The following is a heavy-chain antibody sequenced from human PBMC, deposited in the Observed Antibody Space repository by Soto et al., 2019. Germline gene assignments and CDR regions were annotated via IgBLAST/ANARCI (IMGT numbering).Heavy chain of an antibody. CDR2: FDPEDGET. J-gene: IGHJ6*02. V-gene: IGHV1-24*01. D-gene: IGHD6-19*01. Sequence: ASVKVSCKVSGYTLTELSMHWVRQAPGKGLEWMGGFDPEDGETIYAQKFQGRVTMTEDTSTDIAYMELSSLRSEDTAVYYCATDGRTIAVAGLYYYYYYGMDVWGQGTTVTSP. CDR3: ATDGRTIAVAGLYYYYYYGMDV. CDR1: GYTLTELS.